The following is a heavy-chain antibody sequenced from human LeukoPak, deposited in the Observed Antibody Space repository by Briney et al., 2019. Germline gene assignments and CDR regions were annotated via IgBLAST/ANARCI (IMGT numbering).Heavy chain of an antibody. D-gene: IGHD3-3*01. CDR3: AIAAGWSNWFDP. CDR2: IYYSGST. CDR1: GGSISSYY. V-gene: IGHV4-59*01. Sequence: SETLSLTCTVYGGSISSYYWSWIRQPPGKGLEWIGYIYYSGSTNYNPSLKSRVTISVDTSKNQFSLKLSSVTAADTAVYYCAIAAGWSNWFDPWGQGTLVTVSS. J-gene: IGHJ5*02.